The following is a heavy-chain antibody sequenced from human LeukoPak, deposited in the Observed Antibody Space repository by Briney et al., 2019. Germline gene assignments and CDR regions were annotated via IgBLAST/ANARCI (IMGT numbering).Heavy chain of an antibody. Sequence: GGSLRLSCAASGFTFSSYAMSWVRQAPGKGLEWVSGIGGSGSAYYADSVEGRFTISRDNSKNTLYLQMNSLRADDTAVYYCAKGGGYSYGFLPSWGQGALVTVSS. J-gene: IGHJ5*02. CDR2: IGGSGSA. V-gene: IGHV3-23*01. CDR1: GFTFSSYA. CDR3: AKGGGYSYGFLPS. D-gene: IGHD5-18*01.